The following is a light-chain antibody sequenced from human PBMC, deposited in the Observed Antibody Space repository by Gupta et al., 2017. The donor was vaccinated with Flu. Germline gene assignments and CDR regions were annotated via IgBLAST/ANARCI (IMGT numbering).Light chain of an antibody. CDR3: CSYAGSKV. CDR2: EVS. J-gene: IGLJ1*01. V-gene: IGLV2-23*02. CDR1: SSDLGSYNL. Sequence: TGTSSDLGSYNLVSWYQQHPGKAPKLMIYEVSRRPSGVSNRFSGSKSGNTASLTISGLQAEDEADYYCCSYAGSKVFGTGTKVTVL.